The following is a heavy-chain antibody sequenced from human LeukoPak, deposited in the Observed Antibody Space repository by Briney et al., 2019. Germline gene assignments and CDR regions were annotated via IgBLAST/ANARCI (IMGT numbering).Heavy chain of an antibody. J-gene: IGHJ4*02. CDR1: GGSISSGPYF. V-gene: IGHV4-31*03. Sequence: SETLSLTCSVSGGSISSGPYFWSWIRQSPGQGLEWIGYIYYSGSTYYNPSLKSRVTISVDTSKNQFSLKLSSVTAADTAVYYCARDSVVRGVSLDYWGQGTLVTVSS. D-gene: IGHD3-10*01. CDR3: ARDSVVRGVSLDY. CDR2: IYYSGST.